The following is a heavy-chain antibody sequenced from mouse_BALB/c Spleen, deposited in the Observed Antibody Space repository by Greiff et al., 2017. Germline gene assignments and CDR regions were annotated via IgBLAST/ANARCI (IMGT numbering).Heavy chain of an antibody. V-gene: IGHV1S81*02. CDR2: INPSNGRT. D-gene: IGHD1-1*01. CDR1: GYTFTSYW. Sequence: QVQLKQPGAELVKPGASVKLSCKASGYTFTSYWMHWVKQRPGQGLEWIGEINPSNGRTNYNEKFKSKATLTVDKSSSTAYMQLSSLTSEDSAVYYCARGITTVVATRAYWGQGTLVTVSA. J-gene: IGHJ3*01. CDR3: ARGITTVVATRAY.